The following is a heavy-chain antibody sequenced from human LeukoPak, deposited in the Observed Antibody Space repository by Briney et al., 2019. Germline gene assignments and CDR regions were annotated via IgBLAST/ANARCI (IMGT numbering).Heavy chain of an antibody. Sequence: SETLSLTCTVSGGSISSYYWSWIRQPPGKGLEWIGYIYCSGSTNYNPSLKSRVTISVDTSKNQFSLKLSSVTAADTAVYYCARTSYCSSTSCKYFDYWGQGTLVTVSS. CDR2: IYCSGST. V-gene: IGHV4-59*01. J-gene: IGHJ4*02. CDR3: ARTSYCSSTSCKYFDY. D-gene: IGHD2-2*01. CDR1: GGSISSYY.